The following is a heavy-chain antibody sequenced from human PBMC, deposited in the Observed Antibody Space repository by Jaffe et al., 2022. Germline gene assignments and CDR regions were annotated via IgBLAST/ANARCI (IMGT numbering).Heavy chain of an antibody. CDR1: GFTFSSYD. CDR3: ARTGTDDYGGAFDI. V-gene: IGHV3-13*01. D-gene: IGHD4-17*01. Sequence: EVQLVESGGGLVQPGGSLRLSCAASGFTFSSYDMHWVRQATGKGLEWVSAIGTAGDTYYPGSVKGRFTISRENAKNSLYLQMNSLRAGDTAVYYCARTGTDDYGGAFDIWGQGTMVTVSS. J-gene: IGHJ3*02. CDR2: IGTAGDT.